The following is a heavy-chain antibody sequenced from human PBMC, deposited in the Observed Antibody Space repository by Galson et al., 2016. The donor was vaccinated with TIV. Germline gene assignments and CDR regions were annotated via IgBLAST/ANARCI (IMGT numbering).Heavy chain of an antibody. CDR3: AREGRGAAYPNNFDH. CDR1: GFAVSYKH. D-gene: IGHD1-26*01. Sequence: SLRLSCAASGFAVSYKHMIWVRQTPGKGLEWVSLIYSSDTTSYADSVRGRFTISRDNSRNTLFLEMNSLRVEDTAIYYCAREGRGAAYPNNFDHWGQGTLVTVSS. J-gene: IGHJ4*02. V-gene: IGHV3-53*01. CDR2: IYSSDTT.